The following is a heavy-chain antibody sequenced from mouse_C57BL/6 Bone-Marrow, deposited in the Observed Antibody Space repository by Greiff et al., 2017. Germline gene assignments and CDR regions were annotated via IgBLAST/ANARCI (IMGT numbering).Heavy chain of an antibody. CDR1: GFTFSDAW. Sequence: EVKVVESGGGLVQPGGSMKLSCAASGFTFSDAWMDWVRQSPEKGLEWVAEIRNKANNHATYYAESVKGRFTISRDDSKSSVYLQMNSLRAEDTGIYYCTSSAPYYGSSSGFDYWGQGTTLTVSS. CDR2: IRNKANNHAT. CDR3: TSSAPYYGSSSGFDY. V-gene: IGHV6-6*01. J-gene: IGHJ2*01. D-gene: IGHD1-1*01.